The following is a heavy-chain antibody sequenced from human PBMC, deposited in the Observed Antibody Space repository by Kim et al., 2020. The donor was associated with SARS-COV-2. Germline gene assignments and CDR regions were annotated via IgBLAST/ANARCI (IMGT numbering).Heavy chain of an antibody. CDR3: AKDLRGGWLQWPPYYGMDV. D-gene: IGHD3-10*01. V-gene: IGHV3-9*01. J-gene: IGHJ6*02. CDR2: ISWNSGSI. Sequence: GGSLRLSCAASGFTFDDYAMHWVRQAPGKGLEWVSGISWNSGSIGYADSVKGRFTISRDNAKNSLYLQMNSLRAEDTALYYCAKDLRGGWLQWPPYYGMDVWGQGTTVTVSS. CDR1: GFTFDDYA.